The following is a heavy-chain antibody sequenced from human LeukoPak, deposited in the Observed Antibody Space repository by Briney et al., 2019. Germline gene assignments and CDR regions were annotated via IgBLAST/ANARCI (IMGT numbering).Heavy chain of an antibody. J-gene: IGHJ4*02. CDR1: GYTLTELS. CDR2: FDPEDGET. Sequence: ASVKVSCKVSGYTLTELSMHWVRQAPGKGLEWMGGFDPEDGETIYAQKFQGRVTMTEDTSTDTAYMELSSLRSEDTAVYYCASRRAVRGVTRPPYYFDYWGQGTLVTVSS. D-gene: IGHD3-10*01. CDR3: ASRRAVRGVTRPPYYFDY. V-gene: IGHV1-24*01.